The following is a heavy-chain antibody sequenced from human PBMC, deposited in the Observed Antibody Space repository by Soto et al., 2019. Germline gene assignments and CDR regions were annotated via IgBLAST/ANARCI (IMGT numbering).Heavy chain of an antibody. V-gene: IGHV3-64D*06. CDR3: AKFNYYGSGSPTVY. D-gene: IGHD3-10*01. CDR1: GFTFSKYA. J-gene: IGHJ4*02. CDR2: ITSDGDST. Sequence: PGGSLRLSCSVSGFTFSKYAMHWVRQAPGKGLEYVSGITSDGDSTWHADSVKDRFTISRDNSKNTLFLQMSSLRAEDTAVYYCAKFNYYGSGSPTVYWGQGTLVTVSS.